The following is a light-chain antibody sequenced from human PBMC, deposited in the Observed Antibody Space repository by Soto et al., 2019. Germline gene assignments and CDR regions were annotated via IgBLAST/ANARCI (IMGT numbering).Light chain of an antibody. Sequence: DIQMTQSPSSLSASVGDRVTITCRASQSIVSSLNWYQQKPGEAPKLLIYAASSLQSGVPSRFSGSGAGTDFTLPISSLQPEDFATYYCQQSYTTPLTFGGGTKVEIK. J-gene: IGKJ4*01. CDR1: QSIVSS. CDR2: AAS. V-gene: IGKV1-39*01. CDR3: QQSYTTPLT.